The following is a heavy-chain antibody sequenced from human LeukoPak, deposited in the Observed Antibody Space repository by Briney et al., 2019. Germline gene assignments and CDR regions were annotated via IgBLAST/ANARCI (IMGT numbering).Heavy chain of an antibody. CDR1: GFTFGSYA. CDR2: ISYDGSNK. D-gene: IGHD3-16*01. V-gene: IGHV3-30-3*01. J-gene: IGHJ3*02. Sequence: GGSLRLSCAASGFTFGSYAMHWVRQAPGKGLEGVAVISYDGSNKYYADSVKGRFTISRDNSKNTLYLQMNSLRAEDTAVYYCARGRLGAFDIWGQGTMVTVSS. CDR3: ARGRLGAFDI.